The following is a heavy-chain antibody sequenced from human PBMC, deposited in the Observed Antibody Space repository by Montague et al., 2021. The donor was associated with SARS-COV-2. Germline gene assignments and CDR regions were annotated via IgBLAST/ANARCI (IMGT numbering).Heavy chain of an antibody. J-gene: IGHJ4*02. CDR3: ARHYGSSLDS. Sequence: SETLSLTCTVSGGSISSTTYRRGWLRQPPGKGLEWIGIISYSGTTFYNPSLKSRISMSVDTPKSQFSLNLTSVTAADTAVYYCARHYGSSLDSWGQGILVAVSS. V-gene: IGHV4-39*01. CDR1: GGSISSTTYR. CDR2: ISYSGTT. D-gene: IGHD6-13*01.